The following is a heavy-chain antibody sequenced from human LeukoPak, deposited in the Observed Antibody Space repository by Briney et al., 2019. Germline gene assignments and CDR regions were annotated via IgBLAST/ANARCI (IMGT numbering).Heavy chain of an antibody. CDR2: IRYDGSNK. V-gene: IGHV3-30*02. Sequence: PGGSLRLSCAASGFTFSTYGMHWVRQAPGKGLEWVAFIRYDGSNKYYADSVKGRFTISRDNSKNTLYLQMNSLRAEDTAVYYCANRPTVAVAGMGKAFDIWGQGTRVTVSS. J-gene: IGHJ3*02. CDR3: ANRPTVAVAGMGKAFDI. CDR1: GFTFSTYG. D-gene: IGHD6-19*01.